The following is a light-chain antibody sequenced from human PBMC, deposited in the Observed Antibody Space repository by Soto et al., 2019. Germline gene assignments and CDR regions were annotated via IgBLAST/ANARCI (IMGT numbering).Light chain of an antibody. V-gene: IGKV3-15*01. CDR3: QQYNNWPPT. CDR2: GAS. Sequence: EIVMTQSPATLSVSPGERATLSCRASQSVSSNLAWYQQKPGQAPRLLIYGASTRATGIPARFSGSGSGTEFTLTISSLQSEDFAVYYCQQYNNWPPTFGQGTRLXXK. CDR1: QSVSSN. J-gene: IGKJ5*01.